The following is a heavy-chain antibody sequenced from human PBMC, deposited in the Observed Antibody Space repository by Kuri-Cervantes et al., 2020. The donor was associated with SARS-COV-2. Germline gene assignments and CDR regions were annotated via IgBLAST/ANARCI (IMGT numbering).Heavy chain of an antibody. CDR1: SGSISSYY. D-gene: IGHD1-26*01. CDR2: IYTSGST. Sequence: ETLSRTCIVSSGSISSYYWSCIRQPAGKGLEWIGRIYTSGSTNYNPSLKSRVTMSVDTSKTQFSLKLSSVTAADTDVYYYAIDVGAGWGQGTLVTVSS. J-gene: IGHJ4*02. CDR3: AIDVGAG. V-gene: IGHV4-4*07.